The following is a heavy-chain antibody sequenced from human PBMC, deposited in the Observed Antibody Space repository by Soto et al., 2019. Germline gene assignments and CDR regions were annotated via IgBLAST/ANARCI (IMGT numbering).Heavy chain of an antibody. D-gene: IGHD4-17*01. CDR1: GFSLSTSGVG. CDR2: IYWDDDK. V-gene: IGHV2-5*02. J-gene: IGHJ4*02. Sequence: QITLKESGPTLVKPTQTLTLTCTFSGFSLSTSGVGVGWIRQPPGKALEWLALIYWDDDKRYSPSLKSRLTITKDTSKTQVVLTMTNMDPVDTATYYCARRRGYGDYLSFDYWGQGTLVTVSS. CDR3: ARRRGYGDYLSFDY.